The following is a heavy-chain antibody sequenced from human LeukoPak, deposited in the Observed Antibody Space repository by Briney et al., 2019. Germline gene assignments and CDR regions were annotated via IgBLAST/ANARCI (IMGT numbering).Heavy chain of an antibody. J-gene: IGHJ6*03. V-gene: IGHV3-7*03. CDR1: GFTFSSYW. CDR2: IKQDGNEK. Sequence: QPGGSLRLSCAASGFTFSSYWMSWVRQAPGKGLEWVANIKQDGNEKYYVDSVKGRFTISRDNAKNSLYLQMNSLRAEDTAVYYCAKQGRDWLRDYYYYMDVWGKGTTVTISS. CDR3: AKQGRDWLRDYYYYMDV. D-gene: IGHD3-9*01.